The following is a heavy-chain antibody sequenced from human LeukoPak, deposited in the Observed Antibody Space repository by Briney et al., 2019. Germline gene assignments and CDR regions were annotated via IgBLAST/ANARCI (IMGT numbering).Heavy chain of an antibody. D-gene: IGHD1-26*01. CDR2: IIPIFGTA. V-gene: IGHV1-69*13. Sequence: SVNVSCKASGGTFSSYAISWVRQAPGQGLEWMGGIIPIFGTANYAQKFQGRVTITADESTSTAYMELSSLRSEDTAVYYCARGSGSYSYYFDYWGQGTLVTVSS. CDR1: GGTFSSYA. J-gene: IGHJ4*02. CDR3: ARGSGSYSYYFDY.